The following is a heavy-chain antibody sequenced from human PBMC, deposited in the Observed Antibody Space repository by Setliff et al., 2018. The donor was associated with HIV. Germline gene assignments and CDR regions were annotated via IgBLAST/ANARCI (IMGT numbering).Heavy chain of an antibody. CDR2: ISYDGNNE. V-gene: IGHV3-30*04. CDR1: GFSFSNFA. CDR3: ARLGHCYGGGCNFDTFDV. J-gene: IGHJ3*01. Sequence: PGGSLRLSCAASGFSFSNFAMHWVRQAPGKGLEWLGFISYDGNNEYYADSVKGRFTISRDNSKSTLYLQMNNLSAEDTAVYYCARLGHCYGGGCNFDTFDVWGQGTMVTVSS. D-gene: IGHD2-15*01.